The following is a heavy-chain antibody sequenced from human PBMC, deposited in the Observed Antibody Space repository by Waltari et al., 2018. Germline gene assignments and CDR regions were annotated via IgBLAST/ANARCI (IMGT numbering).Heavy chain of an antibody. CDR3: MRDFYRGHADY. CDR2: IKEDGSEI. Sequence: EVRLAESGGGLVQPGGSLRLSCATSGFTFSDYWMTWVRQAPGKGLEWVGNIKEDGSEIFYADSVKGRFTISRDNPKNSLYLQMNSLRAEDTALYYCMRDFYRGHADYWGQGTLVTVSS. CDR1: GFTFSDYW. J-gene: IGHJ4*02. D-gene: IGHD2-15*01. V-gene: IGHV3-7*01.